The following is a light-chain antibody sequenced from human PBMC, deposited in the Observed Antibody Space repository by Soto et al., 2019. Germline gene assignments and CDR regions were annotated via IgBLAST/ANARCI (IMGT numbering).Light chain of an antibody. CDR2: QAS. V-gene: IGKV1-5*03. CDR3: QQYKSYFRT. J-gene: IGKJ1*01. Sequence: DIQMTQSPSTLSASVGDRVAITCRASQSISSWLAWYQQKPVKAPKLVIYQASSLQSGVPSRFSGSGSETEFTLTISSLLPDDFATYFCQQYKSYFRTFGQGTKVDI. CDR1: QSISSW.